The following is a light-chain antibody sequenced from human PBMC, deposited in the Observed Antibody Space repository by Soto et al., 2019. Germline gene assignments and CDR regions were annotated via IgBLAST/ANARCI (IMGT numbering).Light chain of an antibody. CDR1: QDISSW. CDR3: QQADSFPLT. J-gene: IGKJ4*01. CDR2: AAS. V-gene: IGKV1D-12*01. Sequence: DIQMTQSPFSVSASVGDRVIITCRASQDISSWLAWYQQKPGEAPKLLIFAASRLQSGVPSRFSGRGSGTDFTLTISSLQPEDFATYYCQQADSFPLTFGGGTKVDIK.